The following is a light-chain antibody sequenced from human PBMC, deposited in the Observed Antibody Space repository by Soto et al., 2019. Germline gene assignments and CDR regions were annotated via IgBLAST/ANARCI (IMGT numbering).Light chain of an antibody. V-gene: IGKV3-20*01. Sequence: EIVLTQSPGTLSLSPGERATLSCRASQSVSSSYLAWYQQKPGQAPRLLIYGASSRATGIPDRFSDSGSGTDFTLTISRLEPEDFAMYYCHQYGISPPVTFGQGTRLEIK. CDR2: GAS. J-gene: IGKJ5*01. CDR3: HQYGISPPVT. CDR1: QSVSSSY.